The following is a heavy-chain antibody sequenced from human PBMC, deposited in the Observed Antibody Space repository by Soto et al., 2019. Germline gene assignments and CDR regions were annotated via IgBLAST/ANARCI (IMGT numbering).Heavy chain of an antibody. CDR3: AKDNCSGGSCYPGGWFDP. Sequence: LRLSCAASGFTFDDYAMHWVRQAPGKGLEWVSGISWNSGSIGYADSVKGRFTISRDNAKNSLYLQMNSLRAEDTALYYCAKDNCSGGSCYPGGWFDPWGQGTLVTVSS. CDR1: GFTFDDYA. CDR2: ISWNSGSI. V-gene: IGHV3-9*01. D-gene: IGHD2-15*01. J-gene: IGHJ5*02.